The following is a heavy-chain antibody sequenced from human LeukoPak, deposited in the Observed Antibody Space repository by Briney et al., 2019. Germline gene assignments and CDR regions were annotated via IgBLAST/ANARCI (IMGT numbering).Heavy chain of an antibody. CDR3: ATGYSSDFYFFDY. CDR1: GFTVSNNY. J-gene: IGHJ4*02. V-gene: IGHV3-53*01. D-gene: IGHD6-19*01. CDR2: IYSGGNT. Sequence: GGPLRLSCAASGFTVSNNYMSWVRQAPGKGLEWVSVIYSGGNTYYADSVKGRFTISRDNSKNTVYLQMNSLRAEDTAVYYCATGYSSDFYFFDYWGQGTLVTVSS.